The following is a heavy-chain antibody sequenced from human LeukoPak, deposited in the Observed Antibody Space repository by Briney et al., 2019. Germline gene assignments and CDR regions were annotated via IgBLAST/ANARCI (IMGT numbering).Heavy chain of an antibody. D-gene: IGHD6-13*01. J-gene: IGHJ4*02. CDR2: FYPSGST. Sequence: PSETLSLTCTVSGGSISSYYWGWIRQPPGKGLEWVGSFYPSGSTYYNPSLKNRVTISVDTSKNQFSLNLNSVTAADTAVYYCARGIAAAGSFDYWGQGTLVTVSS. CDR3: ARGIAAAGSFDY. V-gene: IGHV4-38-2*02. CDR1: GGSISSYY.